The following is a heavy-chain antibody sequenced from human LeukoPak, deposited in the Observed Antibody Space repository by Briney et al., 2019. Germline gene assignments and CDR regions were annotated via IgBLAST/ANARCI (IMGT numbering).Heavy chain of an antibody. D-gene: IGHD3-22*01. V-gene: IGHV3-21*01. CDR3: ATAGSSGYYNNYFDY. J-gene: IGHJ4*02. CDR2: ISSSSSYI. Sequence: GGSLRLSCAASGFTFSSYSMNWVRQAPGKGLEWVSSISSSSSYIYYADSVKGRFTISRDNAKNSLYLQMNSLRAEDTAVYYCATAGSSGYYNNYFDYWGQGTLVTVSS. CDR1: GFTFSSYS.